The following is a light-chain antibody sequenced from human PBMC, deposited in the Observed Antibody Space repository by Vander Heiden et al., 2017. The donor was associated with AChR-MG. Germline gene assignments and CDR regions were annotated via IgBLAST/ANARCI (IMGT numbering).Light chain of an antibody. V-gene: IGLV1-40*01. CDR3: QSYDSSLSGSVV. J-gene: IGLJ2*01. CDR1: SSNIGAGYD. CDR2: GNS. Sequence: QSVLTQPPSVSGAPGQRVTIPCPGSSSNIGAGYDVHWYQKLPGTAPKLLIYGNSNRPSGVPDRFSGSKSGTAASLAITGLQAEDEADYYCQSYDSSLSGSVVFGGGTKLTVL.